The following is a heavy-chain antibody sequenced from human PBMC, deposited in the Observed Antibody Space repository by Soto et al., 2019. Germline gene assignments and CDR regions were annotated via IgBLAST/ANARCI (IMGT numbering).Heavy chain of an antibody. D-gene: IGHD2-8*01. J-gene: IGHJ3*02. V-gene: IGHV2-5*01. CDR2: IYWTDDK. CDR1: GFSLSTSGVG. CDR3: GHINAVRIHAFDI. Sequence: SGPTLVNPRQTLTLTCTFSGFSLSTSGVGVGWVRQPPGKALERLGLIYWTDDKRYSPSLKSRLTITKDTSETQVVLTMTNMDPVHKGTYYCGHINAVRIHAFDIWGQGKMVPVSS.